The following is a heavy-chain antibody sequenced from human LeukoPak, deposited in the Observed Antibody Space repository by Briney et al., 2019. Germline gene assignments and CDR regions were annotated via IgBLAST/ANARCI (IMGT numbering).Heavy chain of an antibody. J-gene: IGHJ6*02. CDR1: DGSINSYY. CDR2: IYYNGNT. V-gene: IGHV4-59*01. Sequence: SETLSLTCSVSDGSINSYYWNWIRRPPGKGLEWIGYIYYNGNTNYSPSLKSRVTMSVDTSKNPFSLKVSSVTAADTAVYYCARGRSNYYGMDVWGQGTTVTVSS. CDR3: ARGRSNYYGMDV. D-gene: IGHD1-26*01.